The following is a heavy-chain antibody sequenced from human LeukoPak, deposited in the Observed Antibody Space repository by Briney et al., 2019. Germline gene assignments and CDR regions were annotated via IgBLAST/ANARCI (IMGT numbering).Heavy chain of an antibody. J-gene: IGHJ4*02. CDR3: ARDHEIDY. Sequence: PGTSLRLSCAASGFSFSNYGMHWVRQVPGKGLEWVALISYGGSNKYYADSVKGRFTISRDNSKNTLYLQMDSLRADDSAVYYCARDHEIDYWGQGTLVTVSS. V-gene: IGHV3-30*03. D-gene: IGHD5-24*01. CDR2: ISYGGSNK. CDR1: GFSFSNYG.